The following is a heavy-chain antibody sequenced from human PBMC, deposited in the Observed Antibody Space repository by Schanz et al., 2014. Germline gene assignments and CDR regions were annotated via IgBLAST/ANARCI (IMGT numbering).Heavy chain of an antibody. CDR2: INPSGGST. V-gene: IGHV1-46*03. CDR3: GRGFSRSYIDF. D-gene: IGHD6-6*01. J-gene: IGHJ4*02. CDR1: GYTFTTYY. Sequence: QVQLLQSGAEVKKPGASMKVSYKASGYTFTTYYMLWVRQAPGQGLEWMGIINPSGGSTRYGQKFQGRITVTTDTSTSTVYLELSSLRSDDTAVYYCGRGFSRSYIDFWGQGTLITVSS.